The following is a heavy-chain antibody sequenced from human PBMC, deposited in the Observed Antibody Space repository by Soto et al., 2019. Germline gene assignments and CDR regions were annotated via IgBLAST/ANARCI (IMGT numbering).Heavy chain of an antibody. CDR1: GFTFSKSS. CDR2: IVVGIDNT. D-gene: IGHD6-13*01. J-gene: IGHJ6*02. CDR3: ARDGSSWYDYYYGMDV. Sequence: SVKVSCKTSGFTFSKSSVQWMRQARGQRLEWIGWIVVGIDNTRYAQKFQDRVTITGDKSTSTAYMELSSLRSEDTAVYYCARDGSSWYDYYYGMDVWGQGTMVTVSS. V-gene: IGHV1-58*01.